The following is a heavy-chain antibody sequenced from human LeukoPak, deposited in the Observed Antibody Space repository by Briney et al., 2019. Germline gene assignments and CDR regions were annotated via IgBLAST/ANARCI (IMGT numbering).Heavy chain of an antibody. CDR2: ISAYNGNT. D-gene: IGHD3-9*01. CDR1: GGTFSSYA. Sequence: ASVKVPCKASGGTFSSYAISWVRQAPGQWLEWMGWISAYNGNTNYAQKLQGRVTMTTDTSTSTAYMELRSLRSDDTAVYYCAREALRYFDWQYGMDVWGQGTTVTVSS. J-gene: IGHJ6*02. CDR3: AREALRYFDWQYGMDV. V-gene: IGHV1-18*01.